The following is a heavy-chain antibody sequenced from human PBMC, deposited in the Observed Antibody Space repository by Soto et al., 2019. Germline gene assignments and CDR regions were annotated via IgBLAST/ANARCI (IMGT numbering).Heavy chain of an antibody. CDR2: ISAYNGNT. D-gene: IGHD5-18*01. J-gene: IGHJ6*02. Sequence: GASVKVSCKASGYTFTSYGISWVRQAPGQGLEWMGWISAYNGNTNYAQKLQGRVTMTTDTSTSTAYMELRSLRSDDTAVYYCARETRYSYGFSYYYYGMDVWGQGTTVTVSS. CDR1: GYTFTSYG. CDR3: ARETRYSYGFSYYYYGMDV. V-gene: IGHV1-18*04.